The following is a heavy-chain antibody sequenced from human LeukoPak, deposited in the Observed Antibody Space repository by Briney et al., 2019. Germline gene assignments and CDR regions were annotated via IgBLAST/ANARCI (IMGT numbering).Heavy chain of an antibody. CDR1: GYTFTNYY. J-gene: IGHJ6*03. D-gene: IGHD3-10*01. Sequence: ASVKVSCKASGYTFTNYYIHWVRQAPGQGLECMGIINPSGGSTSYAQKFQGRVTMTRDTSISTAYMELSSLRSEDTAVYYCARATYYYGSGSYYAYYYYYMDVWGKGTTVTVSS. V-gene: IGHV1-46*01. CDR2: INPSGGST. CDR3: ARATYYYGSGSYYAYYYYYMDV.